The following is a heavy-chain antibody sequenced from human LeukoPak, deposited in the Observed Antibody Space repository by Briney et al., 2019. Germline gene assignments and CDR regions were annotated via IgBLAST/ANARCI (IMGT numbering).Heavy chain of an antibody. CDR2: IRYDGSNK. J-gene: IGHJ4*02. CDR3: AKGGGYSYGYPFDY. V-gene: IGHV3-30*02. CDR1: GFTFSSYS. Sequence: PGGSLRLSCAASGFTFSSYSMNWVRQAPGKGLEWVAFIRYDGSNKYYADSVKGRFTISRDNSKNTLYLQMNSLRAEDTAVYYCAKGGGYSYGYPFDYWGQGTLVTVSS. D-gene: IGHD5-18*01.